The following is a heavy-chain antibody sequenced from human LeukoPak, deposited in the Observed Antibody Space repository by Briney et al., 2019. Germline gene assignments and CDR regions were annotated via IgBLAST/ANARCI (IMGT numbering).Heavy chain of an antibody. D-gene: IGHD4-17*01. V-gene: IGHV3-30-3*01. CDR2: ISYDGSNK. CDR3: ARDAGGSTVTTSDFDY. CDR1: GFTFSSYA. J-gene: IGHJ4*02. Sequence: PGGSLRLSCAAAGFTFSSYAMDWARQAPGKGLGWVAVISYDGSNKYYADSVKGRFTISRDNSKNTLYLQMNSLRAEDTAVYYCARDAGGSTVTTSDFDYWGQGTLVTVSS.